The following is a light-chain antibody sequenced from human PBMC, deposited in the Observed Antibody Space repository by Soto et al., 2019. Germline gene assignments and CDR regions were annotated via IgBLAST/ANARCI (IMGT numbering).Light chain of an antibody. CDR3: SSYTSSSPV. J-gene: IGLJ3*02. CDR1: SIDLGGSGGFNY. V-gene: IGLV2-14*01. CDR2: DVI. Sequence: QSARTQPASVSGSPVQSIAISCTGTSIDLGGSGGFNYVSWYQQHPGKAPRLMIYDVINRPSGVSNRFSGSKSGNSASLTIFGIQADDEANYYCSSYTSSSPVFGGGTQITVL.